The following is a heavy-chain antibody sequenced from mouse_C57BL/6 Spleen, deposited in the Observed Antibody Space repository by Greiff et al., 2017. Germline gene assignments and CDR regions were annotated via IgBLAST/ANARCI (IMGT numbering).Heavy chain of an antibody. CDR3: ARQLRPWYFDV. CDR2: ISSGSSTI. J-gene: IGHJ1*03. V-gene: IGHV5-17*01. D-gene: IGHD3-2*02. Sequence: EVKLVESGGGLVKPGGSLKLSCAASGFTFSDYGMHWVRQAPEKGLEWVAYISSGSSTIYYADTVKGRFTISRDNAKNTLFLQMTSLRSEDTAMYYCARQLRPWYFDVWGTGTTVTVSS. CDR1: GFTFSDYG.